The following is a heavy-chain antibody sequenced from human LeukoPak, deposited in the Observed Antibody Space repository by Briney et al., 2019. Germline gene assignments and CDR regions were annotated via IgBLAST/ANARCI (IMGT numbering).Heavy chain of an antibody. CDR1: GYTFTSYA. CDR2: INTNTGNP. Sequence: ASVKASCKASGYTFTSYAMNWVRQAPGQGLEWMGWINTNTGNPTYAQGFTGRFVFSLDTSVSTAYLQISSLKAEDTAVYYCARDSPPTLHYDSSGNFDYWGQGTLVTVSS. V-gene: IGHV7-4-1*02. J-gene: IGHJ4*02. CDR3: ARDSPPTLHYDSSGNFDY. D-gene: IGHD3-22*01.